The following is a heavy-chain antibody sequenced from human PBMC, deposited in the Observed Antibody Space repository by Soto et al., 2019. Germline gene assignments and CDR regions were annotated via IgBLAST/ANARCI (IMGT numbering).Heavy chain of an antibody. CDR2: IFSNDEK. CDR3: ARISGGCELNDAFDI. CDR1: GFSLSNARMG. V-gene: IGHV2-26*01. J-gene: IGHJ3*02. Sequence: QVTLKESGPVLVKPTETLTLTCTVSGFSLSNARMGVSWIRQPPGKALEWLAHIFSNDEKSYSTSLKSRLTIPKDTSKSQVVLTMPNMDPVDTATYYGARISGGCELNDAFDIWGQGTMVTVSS. D-gene: IGHD1-26*01.